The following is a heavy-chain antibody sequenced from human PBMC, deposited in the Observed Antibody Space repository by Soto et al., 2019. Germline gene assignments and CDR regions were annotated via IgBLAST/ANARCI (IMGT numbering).Heavy chain of an antibody. J-gene: IGHJ5*02. CDR1: GFTFGSYS. CDR2: ISSSSSYI. D-gene: IGHD5-12*01. V-gene: IGHV3-21*01. Sequence: EVQLVESGGGLVKPGGSLRLSCAASGFTFGSYSMNWVRQAPGKGLEWVSSISSSSSYIYYADSVKGRFTISRDNAKNSLYLQMNSLRAEDTAVYYCARGPVATIDDWFDPWGQGTLVTVSS. CDR3: ARGPVATIDDWFDP.